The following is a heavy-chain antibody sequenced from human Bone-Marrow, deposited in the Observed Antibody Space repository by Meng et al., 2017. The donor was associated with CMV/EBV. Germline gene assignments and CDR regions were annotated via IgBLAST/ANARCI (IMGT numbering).Heavy chain of an antibody. V-gene: IGHV1-58*01. CDR1: GFTFTSSA. D-gene: IGHD1-26*01. Sequence: SVKVSCKASGFTFTSSAVQWVRQARGQRLEWIGWIVVGSGNTNYAQKFQERVTITRDMSTSTAYMELSSLRSEDTAVYYCARGRVPRELLRNACDIWGQGTMVTVSS. CDR2: IVVGSGNT. CDR3: ARGRVPRELLRNACDI. J-gene: IGHJ3*02.